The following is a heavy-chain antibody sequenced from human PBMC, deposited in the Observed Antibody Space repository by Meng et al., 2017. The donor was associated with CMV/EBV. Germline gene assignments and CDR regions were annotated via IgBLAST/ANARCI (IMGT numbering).Heavy chain of an antibody. CDR2: FSTSGST. CDR3: AREIVVVPAAIDNWFDP. D-gene: IGHD2-2*02. V-gene: IGHV4-4*07. J-gene: IGHJ5*02. Sequence: GPLERCGLGLGNSLGPRSTTCHVLVVSTSCYYWSGSRHAAGNGLECIVRFSTSGSTHYNPALKSRVTMSVDTSKTQFSLKLSSVTAADTAAYYCAREIVVVPAAIDNWFDPWGQGTLVTVSS. CDR1: VVSTSCYY.